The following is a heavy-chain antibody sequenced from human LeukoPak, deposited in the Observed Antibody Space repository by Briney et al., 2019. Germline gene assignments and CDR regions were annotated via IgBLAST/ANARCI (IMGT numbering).Heavy chain of an antibody. V-gene: IGHV3-23*01. CDR2: ISGSGGST. CDR1: GFTFSSYA. D-gene: IGHD6-13*01. CDR3: AKGRGQQLVRDY. J-gene: IGHJ4*02. Sequence: GGSLRLSCAASGFTFSSYAMSWVRQAPGKGLEWVSAISGSGGSTYYADSVKGRFTISRDDSKNTLYLQMNSLRAEDTAVYYCAKGRGQQLVRDYWGQGTLVTVSS.